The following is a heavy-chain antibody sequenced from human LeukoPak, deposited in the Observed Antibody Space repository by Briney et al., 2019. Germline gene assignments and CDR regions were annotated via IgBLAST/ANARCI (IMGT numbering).Heavy chain of an antibody. J-gene: IGHJ4*02. CDR3: AKGYYDYVWGSYYFDY. Sequence: GSLRLSCAASGFTFSSYAMSWVRQAPGKGLAWVSAISGSGGSTYYADSVKGRFTISRDNSRDTLYLQMNSLRAEDTAVYYCAKGYYDYVWGSYYFDYWGQGTLVTVSS. CDR2: ISGSGGST. CDR1: GFTFSSYA. D-gene: IGHD3-16*01. V-gene: IGHV3-23*01.